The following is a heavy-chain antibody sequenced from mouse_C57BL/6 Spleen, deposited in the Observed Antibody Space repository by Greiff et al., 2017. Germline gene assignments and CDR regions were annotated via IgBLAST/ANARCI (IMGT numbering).Heavy chain of an antibody. Sequence: DVKLQESGGGLVKPGGSLKLSCAASGFTFSSYAMSWVRQTPEKRLEWVATISDGGSYTYYPDNVKGRFTISRDNAKNNLYLQMSHLKSEDTAMYYCARETYYDYDGYAMDYWGQGTSVTVSS. J-gene: IGHJ4*01. CDR1: GFTFSSYA. V-gene: IGHV5-4*01. CDR2: ISDGGSYT. D-gene: IGHD2-4*01. CDR3: ARETYYDYDGYAMDY.